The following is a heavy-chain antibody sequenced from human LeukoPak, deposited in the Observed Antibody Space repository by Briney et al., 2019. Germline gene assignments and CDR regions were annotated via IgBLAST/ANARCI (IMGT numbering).Heavy chain of an antibody. J-gene: IGHJ4*02. D-gene: IGHD3-3*01. V-gene: IGHV1-2*02. CDR1: GHTFTGYY. CDR3: ARAGSGYYLYYFDY. CDR2: INPNSGAT. Sequence: GAVKVSCKASGHTFTGYYMHWVRQAPGQGLEWMGWINPNSGATDYAQKFQGRVTMTRDTSISTAYMELSRLRSDDTAVYYCARAGSGYYLYYFDYWGQGTLVTVSS.